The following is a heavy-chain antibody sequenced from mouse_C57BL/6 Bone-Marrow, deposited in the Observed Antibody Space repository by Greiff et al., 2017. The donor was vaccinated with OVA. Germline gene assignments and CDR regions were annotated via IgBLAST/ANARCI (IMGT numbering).Heavy chain of an antibody. CDR1: GYTFTSYW. Sequence: QVQLQQPGAELVRPGTSVKLSCKASGYTFTSYWMHWVKQRPGQGLEWIGVIYPSDSYTNYNQKFKGKATLTVDTSSSTAYMQLCSLTNKVSSVYYCARDYDSSLYYYAMDDWGQGTSVTVSS. CDR2: IYPSDSYT. D-gene: IGHD1-1*01. J-gene: IGHJ4*01. V-gene: IGHV1-59*01. CDR3: ARDYDSSLYYYAMDD.